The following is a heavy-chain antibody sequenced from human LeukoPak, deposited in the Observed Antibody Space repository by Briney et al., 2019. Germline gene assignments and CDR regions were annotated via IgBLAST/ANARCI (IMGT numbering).Heavy chain of an antibody. CDR2: ISSSSSTI. CDR3: ARGQLLGNY. J-gene: IGHJ4*02. V-gene: IGHV3-48*01. D-gene: IGHD2-2*01. CDR1: GFTFSSYS. Sequence: GGSLRLSCAASGFTFSSYSMNWVRQAPGRGLEWVSYISSSSSTIYYADSVKGRFTISRDNAKNSLYLQMNSLRAEDTAVYYCARGQLLGNYWGQGTLVTVSS.